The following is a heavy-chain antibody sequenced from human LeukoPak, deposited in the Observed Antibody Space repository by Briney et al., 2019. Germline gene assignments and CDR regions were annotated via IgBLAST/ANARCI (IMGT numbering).Heavy chain of an antibody. CDR3: ARPQGSGSYYFDY. Sequence: GGSLRLSCAASGFTFSSYGMHWVRQAPGKGLEWVGTISHDGSFEFYADSVKGRFTISRDSSKSTLYLQMNSLRAEDMAVYYCARPQGSGSYYFDYWGQGTLVTVSS. CDR2: ISHDGSFE. J-gene: IGHJ4*02. CDR1: GFTFSSYG. D-gene: IGHD3-10*01. V-gene: IGHV3-30*03.